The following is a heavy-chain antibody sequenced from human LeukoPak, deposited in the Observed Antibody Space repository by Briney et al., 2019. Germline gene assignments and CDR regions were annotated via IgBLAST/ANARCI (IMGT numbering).Heavy chain of an antibody. CDR1: GFTFSSYE. CDR2: ISSSGSTI. V-gene: IGHV3-48*03. Sequence: PGGSLRLSCAASGFTFSSYEMNWVRQAPGKGLEWVSYISSSGSTIYYADSVKGRFTISRDNAKNSLYLLMNSLRAEDTAVYYCARDVWDPIAYYGMDVWGQGTTVTVSS. CDR3: ARDVWDPIAYYGMDV. D-gene: IGHD2-8*01. J-gene: IGHJ6*02.